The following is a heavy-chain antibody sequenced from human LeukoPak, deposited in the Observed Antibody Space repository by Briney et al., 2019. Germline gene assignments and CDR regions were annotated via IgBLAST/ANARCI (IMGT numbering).Heavy chain of an antibody. D-gene: IGHD3-22*01. Sequence: GGSLRLSCAASGFTFSGSAMHWVRQASGKGLEWVGRIRSKVNSYATAYAASVKGRFTISRDDSKNTAYLQMNSLKTEDTAVYYCTSKNYYDSSPFDPWGQGTLVTVSS. CDR1: GFTFSGSA. CDR2: IRSKVNSYAT. V-gene: IGHV3-73*01. J-gene: IGHJ5*02. CDR3: TSKNYYDSSPFDP.